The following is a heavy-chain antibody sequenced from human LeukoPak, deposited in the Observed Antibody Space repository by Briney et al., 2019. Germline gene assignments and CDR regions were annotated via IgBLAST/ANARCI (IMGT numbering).Heavy chain of an antibody. CDR3: ARDSPPNV. CDR1: GGSISRYY. Sequence: SETLSLTCTVSGGSISRYYWSWIRQPPGKGLEWIGYIYYSGVTNYNPPLKSRVTISVDMSKNQFSLKLTSVSAADTGVYYCARDSPPNVWGKGITVAVSS. J-gene: IGHJ6*04. V-gene: IGHV4-59*01. CDR2: IYYSGVT.